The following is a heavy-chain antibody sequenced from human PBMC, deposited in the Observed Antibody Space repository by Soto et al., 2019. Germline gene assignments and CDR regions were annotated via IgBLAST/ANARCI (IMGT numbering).Heavy chain of an antibody. D-gene: IGHD3-3*01. Sequence: GGSLRLSCAASGFTFSSYWMHWVRQAPGKGLVWVSRINSDGSSTSYADSVKGRFTISRDNAKNTLYLQMNSLRAEDTAVYYCAREYYDLWSAKKTYYYYMDVWGKGTTVTVSS. CDR2: INSDGSST. J-gene: IGHJ6*03. V-gene: IGHV3-74*01. CDR1: GFTFSSYW. CDR3: AREYYDLWSAKKTYYYYMDV.